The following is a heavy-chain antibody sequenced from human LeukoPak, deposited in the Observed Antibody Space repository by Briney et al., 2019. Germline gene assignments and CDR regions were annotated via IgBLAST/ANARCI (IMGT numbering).Heavy chain of an antibody. CDR3: AAXYSRTWNVGXY. J-gene: IGHJ4*02. D-gene: IGHD6-13*01. V-gene: IGHV3-23*01. CDR2: ISXSXDXX. Sequence: WXXGISXSXDXXXYAXSVKXRXTISRDSSKNTLFLQMNSLRVEXTALYXCAAXYSRTWNVGXYWGQGTLVTVSS.